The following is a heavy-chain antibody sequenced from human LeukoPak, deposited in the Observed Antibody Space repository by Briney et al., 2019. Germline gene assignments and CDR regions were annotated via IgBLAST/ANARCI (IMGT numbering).Heavy chain of an antibody. CDR3: ARSIVGASDFYYYGMDV. V-gene: IGHV3-30-3*01. CDR2: ISYDGSNK. J-gene: IGHJ6*02. Sequence: PGGSLRLSCAASGFTFSSYAMHWVRQAPGRGVEWVAVISYDGSNKYYADSVKGRFTISRDNSKNTLYLQMNSLRAEDTAVYYCARSIVGASDFYYYGMDVWGQGTTVTVSS. D-gene: IGHD1-26*01. CDR1: GFTFSSYA.